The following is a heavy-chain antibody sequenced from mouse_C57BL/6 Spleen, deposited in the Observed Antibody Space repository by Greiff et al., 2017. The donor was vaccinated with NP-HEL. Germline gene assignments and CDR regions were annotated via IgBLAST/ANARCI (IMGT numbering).Heavy chain of an antibody. J-gene: IGHJ1*03. D-gene: IGHD1-1*01. CDR3: ARGYPWYFDV. V-gene: IGHV3-6*01. CDR2: ISYDGSN. Sequence: ESGPGLVKPSQSLSLTCSVTGYSITSGYYWNWIRQFPGNKLEWMSYISYDGSNNYNPSLKNRISITRDTSKNQFFLKLNSVTTEDTATYYCARGYPWYFDVWGTGTTVTVSS. CDR1: GYSITSGYY.